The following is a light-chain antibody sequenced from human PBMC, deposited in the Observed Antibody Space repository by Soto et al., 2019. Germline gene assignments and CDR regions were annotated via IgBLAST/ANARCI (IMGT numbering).Light chain of an antibody. CDR1: QNVNSN. Sequence: EIVMTQSPDTLSVSPGERATLSCRASQNVNSNLAWYQQKPGQAPRLLIFGASNRATGIPARFSGSGSGTDFTLTISSLQSEDFAVYYCQQDNTWPPTFGPGTTVDIK. V-gene: IGKV3-15*01. CDR3: QQDNTWPPT. J-gene: IGKJ3*01. CDR2: GAS.